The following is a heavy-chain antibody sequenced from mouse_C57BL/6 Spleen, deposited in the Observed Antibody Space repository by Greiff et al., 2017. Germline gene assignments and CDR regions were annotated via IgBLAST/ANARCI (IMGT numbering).Heavy chain of an antibody. CDR3: VLDSSGYSWFAY. D-gene: IGHD3-2*02. Sequence: QVQLQQSGPELVKPGASVKISCKASGYAFSSSWMNWVKQRPGKGLEWIGRIYPGDGDTNYNGKFKGKATLTADKSSSTAYMQLSSLTSEDSAVXFCVLDSSGYSWFAYWGQGTLVTVSA. V-gene: IGHV1-82*01. J-gene: IGHJ3*01. CDR2: IYPGDGDT. CDR1: GYAFSSSW.